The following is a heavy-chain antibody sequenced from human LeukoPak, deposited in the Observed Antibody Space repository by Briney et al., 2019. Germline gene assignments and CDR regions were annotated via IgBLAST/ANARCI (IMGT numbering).Heavy chain of an antibody. Sequence: PSETLSLTCAVYGGSFSGYYWSWVRQPPGKGLEWIGYIYYSGSTKYNPSLKSRVTISVDTSKNQFSLKLSSVTAADTAVYYCARVGGGQQLVASPLYYFDYWGQGTLVTVSS. J-gene: IGHJ4*02. CDR2: IYYSGST. V-gene: IGHV4-59*01. CDR3: ARVGGGQQLVASPLYYFDY. D-gene: IGHD6-13*01. CDR1: GGSFSGYY.